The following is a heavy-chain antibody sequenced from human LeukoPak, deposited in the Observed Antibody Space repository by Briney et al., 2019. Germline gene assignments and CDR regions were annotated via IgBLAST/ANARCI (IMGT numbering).Heavy chain of an antibody. CDR3: AKSTIFWSGLPYYFDY. Sequence: PGGSLRLSCAASGFTFSSYAMSWVRQAPGKGLEWVSAISGSGGSTYYADSVKGRFTISRDNSKNTLYLQMNSLRAEDTAVYYCAKSTIFWSGLPYYFDYWGQGTLVTVSS. D-gene: IGHD3-3*01. CDR1: GFTFSSYA. V-gene: IGHV3-23*01. J-gene: IGHJ4*02. CDR2: ISGSGGST.